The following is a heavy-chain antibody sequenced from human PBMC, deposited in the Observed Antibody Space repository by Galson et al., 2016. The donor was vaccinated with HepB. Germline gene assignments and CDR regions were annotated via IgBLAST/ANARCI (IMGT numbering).Heavy chain of an antibody. Sequence: SVKVSCKASGYTFTTYAMHWVRQAPGQSLEWMGWINADNGNTKYSEKFQGRVPVTRDTSANTAYMELSSLTSEDTAVYYCASGSPPIRYCRSGVCNSNSEFDYWGQGTTVTVSS. CDR1: GYTFTTYA. CDR3: ASGSPPIRYCRSGVCNSNSEFDY. D-gene: IGHD2-2*01. J-gene: IGHJ4*03. V-gene: IGHV1-3*01. CDR2: INADNGNT.